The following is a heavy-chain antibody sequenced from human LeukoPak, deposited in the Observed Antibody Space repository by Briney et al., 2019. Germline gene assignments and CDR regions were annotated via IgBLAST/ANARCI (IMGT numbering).Heavy chain of an antibody. J-gene: IGHJ5*02. CDR1: GFRFGSYG. CDR3: GKGPGYSVYDNLPHH. Sequence: GGSLRLSCAASGFRFGSYGMHWVRQAPGKGLEWVAVISDDGIKIYYGDSVKGRFTISRDNSKNTLNLQMDSLRADDTAVYYCGKGPGYSVYDNLPHHWGQGTLVTVSS. CDR2: ISDDGIKI. V-gene: IGHV3-30*18. D-gene: IGHD5/OR15-5a*01.